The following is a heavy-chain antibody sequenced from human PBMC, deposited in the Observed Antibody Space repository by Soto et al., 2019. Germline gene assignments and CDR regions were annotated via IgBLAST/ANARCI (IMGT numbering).Heavy chain of an antibody. Sequence: EVQLLESGGGLVQPGGSLRLSCAASGFTFNRFAMSWVRQAPGNGLEWVSSMSGVGGSTNYADAVKGRFTISRDTSKNTLFLQMSSLRAEDTAVYYCARDRDYGADFDFWGQGTLVTVSS. V-gene: IGHV3-23*01. CDR3: ARDRDYGADFDF. CDR2: MSGVGGST. J-gene: IGHJ4*02. D-gene: IGHD4-17*01. CDR1: GFTFNRFA.